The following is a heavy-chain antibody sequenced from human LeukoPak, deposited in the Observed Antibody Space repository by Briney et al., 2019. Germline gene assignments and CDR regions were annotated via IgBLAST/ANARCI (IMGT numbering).Heavy chain of an antibody. D-gene: IGHD3-10*01. CDR2: INHSGST. CDR1: GGSISSGGYS. V-gene: IGHV4-30-2*01. J-gene: IGHJ4*02. CDR3: ASSRVRITMVRGVIRSLDY. Sequence: SSQTLSLTCAVSGGSISSGGYSWSWIRQPPGKGLEWIGEINHSGSTNYNPSLKSRVTISVDTSKNQFSLKLSSVTAADTAVYYCASSRVRITMVRGVIRSLDYWGQGTLVTVSS.